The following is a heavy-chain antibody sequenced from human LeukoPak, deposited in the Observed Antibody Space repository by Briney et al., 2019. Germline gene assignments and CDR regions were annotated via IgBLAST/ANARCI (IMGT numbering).Heavy chain of an antibody. Sequence: SETLSLTCTVSGGSISSYYWSWIRQPPGKGLDWIGNIYYSGNTKYTPSLKSRVTISVDTSKNLFSLKLSSVTAADTAVYYCARQGLRLGESLDYWGQGTLVTVSS. CDR1: GGSISSYY. J-gene: IGHJ4*02. CDR3: ARQGLRLGESLDY. V-gene: IGHV4-59*08. D-gene: IGHD3-16*01. CDR2: IYYSGNT.